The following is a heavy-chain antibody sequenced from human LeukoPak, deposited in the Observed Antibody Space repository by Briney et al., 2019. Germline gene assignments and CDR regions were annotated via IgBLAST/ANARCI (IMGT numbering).Heavy chain of an antibody. Sequence: SETLSLTCTVSGGSISSYYWSWIRQPPGKGLEWIGYIYYSGSTNYNPSLKSRVTISVDTSKNQFSLKLSSVTAADTAVYYCARHGHDFWSGYFDYWGRGTLVTVSS. V-gene: IGHV4-59*08. CDR3: ARHGHDFWSGYFDY. J-gene: IGHJ4*02. CDR2: IYYSGST. D-gene: IGHD3-3*01. CDR1: GGSISSYY.